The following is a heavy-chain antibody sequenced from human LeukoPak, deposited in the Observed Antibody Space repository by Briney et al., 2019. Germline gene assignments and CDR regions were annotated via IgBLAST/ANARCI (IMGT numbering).Heavy chain of an antibody. J-gene: IGHJ2*01. Sequence: GGSLRLSCAASGFTFSSYSMNWVRQAPGKGLEWVSSISRSSDYTYYADSVKGRFTISRDNAKNSLYLQMNSLRAEDTAVYYCAVAGLSYWYFDLWGRGTLVTVSS. D-gene: IGHD6-19*01. CDR3: AVAGLSYWYFDL. CDR1: GFTFSSYS. V-gene: IGHV3-21*01. CDR2: ISRSSDYT.